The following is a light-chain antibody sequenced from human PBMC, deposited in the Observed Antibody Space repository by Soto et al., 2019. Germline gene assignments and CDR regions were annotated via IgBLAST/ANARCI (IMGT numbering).Light chain of an antibody. V-gene: IGKV1-39*01. J-gene: IGKJ3*01. Sequence: IQMTQSPSSLSASVGDRVTITCRASQSISRNLNWYQQKPGKAPELLIYTASSLQSGVPSRFSGSGSGTDFTLTISSLQPEDFATYYCQESYSTPSVTFGPGTKVDIK. CDR1: QSISRN. CDR2: TAS. CDR3: QESYSTPSVT.